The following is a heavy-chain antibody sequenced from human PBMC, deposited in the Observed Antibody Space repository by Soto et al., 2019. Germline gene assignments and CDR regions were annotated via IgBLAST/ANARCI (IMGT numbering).Heavy chain of an antibody. CDR3: ARDLGYCSGGSCYSVSAFDI. Sequence: GGSLRLSCAASGFTVSSNYMSWVRQAPGKGLEWVSVIYSGGSTYYADSVKGRFTISRDNSKNTLYLQMNSLRAEDTAVYYCARDLGYCSGGSCYSVSAFDIWGQGTMVTVSS. CDR1: GFTVSSNY. V-gene: IGHV3-66*01. D-gene: IGHD2-15*01. CDR2: IYSGGST. J-gene: IGHJ3*02.